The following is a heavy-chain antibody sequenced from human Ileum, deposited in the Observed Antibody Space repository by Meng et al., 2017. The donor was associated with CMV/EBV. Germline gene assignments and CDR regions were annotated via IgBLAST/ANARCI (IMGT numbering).Heavy chain of an antibody. D-gene: IGHD2-15*01. V-gene: IGHV4-59*01. Sequence: GPLRLSCTVSGDSISSYYWSWIRQPPGKGLEWFGYIHYTVTTNYNPPLRSRITISVDTSKNQFSLKLASVTAAGPAIYSCARYYCSDRCYRFDYWGQGTMVTVSS. CDR3: ARYYCSDRCYRFDY. CDR2: IHYTVTT. CDR1: GDSISSYY. J-gene: IGHJ4*02.